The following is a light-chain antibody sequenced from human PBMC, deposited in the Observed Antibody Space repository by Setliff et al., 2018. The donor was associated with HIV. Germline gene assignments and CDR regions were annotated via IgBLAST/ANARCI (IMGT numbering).Light chain of an antibody. J-gene: IGLJ1*01. CDR1: SSDIGSSNF. V-gene: IGLV2-14*03. CDR2: NVD. Sequence: QSVLTQPASVSGSPGQSITISCTGTSSDIGSSNFVSWYQQHPGKAPKVMIYNVDKRHSGVSNRFSGSKSGNTASLTISGLQTEDEADYYCSSYSINNLYVFATGTKVTVL. CDR3: SSYSINNLYV.